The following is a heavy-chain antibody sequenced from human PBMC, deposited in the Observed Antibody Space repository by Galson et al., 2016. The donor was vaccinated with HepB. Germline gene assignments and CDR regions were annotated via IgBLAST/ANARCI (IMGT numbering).Heavy chain of an antibody. V-gene: IGHV5-51*01. D-gene: IGHD5-18*01. CDR2: IYPDDSDS. CDR3: ARRAYSFGYEDY. Sequence: QSGAEVTKPGESLEISCKASGYIFTAYWIGWVRQMPGKGLEWMGIIYPDDSDSRYSPSFQGQVTISVDKSISTAYLQWSSLKASDTAMYYCARRAYSFGYEDYWGQGTLVTVSS. CDR1: GYIFTAYW. J-gene: IGHJ4*02.